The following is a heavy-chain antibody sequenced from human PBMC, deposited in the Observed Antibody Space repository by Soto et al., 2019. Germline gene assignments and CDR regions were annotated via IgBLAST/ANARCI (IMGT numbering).Heavy chain of an antibody. D-gene: IGHD6-13*01. V-gene: IGHV3-21*04. CDR3: AKVGYSSSSFGMDV. J-gene: IGHJ6*02. Sequence: GGSLRLSCAASGFTFSNYNMNWVRQTPGKGLEWVSSISSSSGYTYYADSVKGRFTISRDNSKNTLYLQMNSLRAEDTAVYYCAKVGYSSSSFGMDVWGQGTTVTVSS. CDR2: ISSSSGYT. CDR1: GFTFSNYN.